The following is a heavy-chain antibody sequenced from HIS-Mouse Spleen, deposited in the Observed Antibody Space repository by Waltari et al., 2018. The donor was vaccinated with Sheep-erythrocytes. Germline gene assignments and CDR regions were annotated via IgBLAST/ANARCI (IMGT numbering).Heavy chain of an antibody. J-gene: IGHJ3*02. CDR3: ARDTNWGGDAFDI. CDR2: IYYSGST. V-gene: IGHV4-39*02. Sequence: QLQLQESGPGLVKPSETLSLTCTVSGGSISSSSYYWGWIRQPPGKGLEWIGSIYYSGSTYYNPSLKSRVTISVDTSKNQFSLKLSSVTAADTAVYYCARDTNWGGDAFDIWGQGTMVTVSS. CDR1: GGSISSSSYY. D-gene: IGHD7-27*01.